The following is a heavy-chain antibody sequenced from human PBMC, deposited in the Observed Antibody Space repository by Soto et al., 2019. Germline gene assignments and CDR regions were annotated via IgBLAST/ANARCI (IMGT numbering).Heavy chain of an antibody. CDR2: VGTDSGNA. D-gene: IGHD3-3*01. CDR3: ARDQGITTFGVYSMYYYGMDV. V-gene: IGHV1-18*01. Sequence: ASVRVSGKASGYAFTSSGSSWVRRAPGQGLEWMGWVGTDSGNANYAQRLRRRVSMTTDTSTSTAYMDLRSLRSDDTAVYYCARDQGITTFGVYSMYYYGMDVWG. CDR1: GYAFTSSG. J-gene: IGHJ6*02.